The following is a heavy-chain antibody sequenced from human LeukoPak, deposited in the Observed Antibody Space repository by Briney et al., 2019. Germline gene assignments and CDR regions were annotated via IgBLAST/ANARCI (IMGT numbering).Heavy chain of an antibody. Sequence: SGGSLRLSCSTSGFRFADYAMAWVRQAPGTGLEWLGFISTRSYGAKTDYAASVKGRFTISRDNAKNTLYLQMNSLRAEDTAVYYCARVGMISYSFDYWGQGTLVTVSS. V-gene: IGHV3-49*04. D-gene: IGHD2-21*01. CDR2: ISTRSYGAKT. J-gene: IGHJ4*02. CDR1: GFRFADYA. CDR3: ARVGMISYSFDY.